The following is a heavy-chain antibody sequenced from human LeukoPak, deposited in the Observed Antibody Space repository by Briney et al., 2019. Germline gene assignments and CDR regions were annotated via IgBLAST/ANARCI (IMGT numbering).Heavy chain of an antibody. Sequence: GVLRLSCAASGFTFSSYWMNWVRQAPGKGLEWVANIKQDGSEKYYVDSVKGRFTISRDNAKNSLYLQMNSLRTEDTAVYYCARDGSDSSGWTPYYYYYYMDVWGKGTTVTISS. CDR1: GFTFSSYW. V-gene: IGHV3-7*01. CDR3: ARDGSDSSGWTPYYYYYYMDV. CDR2: IKQDGSEK. D-gene: IGHD6-19*01. J-gene: IGHJ6*03.